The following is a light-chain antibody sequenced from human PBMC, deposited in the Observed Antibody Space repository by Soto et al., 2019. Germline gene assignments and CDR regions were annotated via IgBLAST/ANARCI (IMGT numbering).Light chain of an antibody. CDR3: VLYMGSGIWV. CDR2: STN. J-gene: IGLJ2*01. Sequence: QTVVTQEPSCSVSPGGTVTLTCGLNSGSVSTSYYPSWYQQTPGQAPRTLIYSTNTRSSGVPDRFSGSILGNKAALTITGAQADDESDYYCVLYMGSGIWVFGGGTKLTVL. CDR1: SGSVSTSYY. V-gene: IGLV8-61*01.